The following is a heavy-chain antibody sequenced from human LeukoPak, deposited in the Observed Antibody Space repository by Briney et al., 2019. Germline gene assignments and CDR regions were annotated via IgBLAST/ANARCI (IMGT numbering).Heavy chain of an antibody. J-gene: IGHJ4*02. CDR2: MFYSGST. D-gene: IGHD4-17*01. V-gene: IGHV4-59*02. Sequence: SETLSLTCTVSGGSVSRDYWTWIRQPPGKGLEWIGYMFYSGSTNCNPSLKSRVTISVDTSKNQFSLKLNSVTAADTAVYYCARGGITVTNPVYFDYWGQGTLVTVSS. CDR3: ARGGITVTNPVYFDY. CDR1: GGSVSRDY.